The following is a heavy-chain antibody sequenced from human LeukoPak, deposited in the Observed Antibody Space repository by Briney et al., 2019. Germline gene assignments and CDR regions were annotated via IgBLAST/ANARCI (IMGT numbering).Heavy chain of an antibody. CDR2: IRDDGSNK. CDR3: AKVERTGSGYDLLGYFDY. V-gene: IGHV3-30*02. J-gene: IGHJ4*02. D-gene: IGHD5-12*01. CDR1: GFTFSSYG. Sequence: GGSLRLSCAASGFTFSSYGMNWVRQAPGKGLEWVAFIRDDGSNKYYADSVKGRFTISRDNSKNTLYLQMNSLRAEDTAVYYCAKVERTGSGYDLLGYFDYWGQGTLVTVSS.